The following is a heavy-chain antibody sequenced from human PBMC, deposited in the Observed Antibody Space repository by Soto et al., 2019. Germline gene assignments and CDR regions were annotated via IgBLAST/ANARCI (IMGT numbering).Heavy chain of an antibody. CDR1: GGSISSYY. CDR2: IYYSGST. Sequence: SETLSLTCTVSGGSISSYYWSWIRQPPGKGLEWIGYIYYSGSTNYNPSLKSRVTISVDTSKNQFSLKLSSVTAADTAVYYCARRYGDHYYYYYMDVWGKGTTVTVSS. J-gene: IGHJ6*03. CDR3: ARRYGDHYYYYYMDV. D-gene: IGHD4-17*01. V-gene: IGHV4-59*08.